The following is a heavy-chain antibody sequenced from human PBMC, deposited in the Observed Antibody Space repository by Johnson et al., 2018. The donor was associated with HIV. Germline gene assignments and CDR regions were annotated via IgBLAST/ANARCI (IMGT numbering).Heavy chain of an antibody. CDR1: GFTFSSYD. Sequence: VQVVESGGGVVQPGGSLRLSCAASGFTFSSYDMHWVRQATGKGLEWVSAIGTAGVTYYPGSVKGGFTISSENAKNSLYLQINSPGAEDTALYYCARDRRSIAARPGAAFDIWGQGTMVTISS. J-gene: IGHJ3*02. V-gene: IGHV3-13*01. CDR3: ARDRRSIAARPGAAFDI. D-gene: IGHD6-6*01. CDR2: IGTAGVT.